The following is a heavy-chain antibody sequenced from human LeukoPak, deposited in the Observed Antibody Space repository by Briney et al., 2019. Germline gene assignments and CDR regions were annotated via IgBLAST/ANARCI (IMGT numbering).Heavy chain of an antibody. Sequence: PSETLSLTCTVSGGSISGYYWSWIRQPPGKGLEWIGYIYSSGSTNYNPSLKSRVTISVDTSMNQFSLKLSSVTAADTAVYYCARIDSSGYGYFDYWGQGTLVTVSS. J-gene: IGHJ4*02. CDR1: GGSISGYY. V-gene: IGHV4-59*01. CDR2: IYSSGST. CDR3: ARIDSSGYGYFDY. D-gene: IGHD3-22*01.